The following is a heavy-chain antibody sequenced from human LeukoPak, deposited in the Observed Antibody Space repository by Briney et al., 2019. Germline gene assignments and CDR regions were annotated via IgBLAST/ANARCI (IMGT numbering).Heavy chain of an antibody. D-gene: IGHD3-22*01. V-gene: IGHV3-53*01. CDR2: TYTGGNS. CDR3: ARGGRGSAAVVAPRSFDI. CDR1: GFTFSSTH. Sequence: TGGSPRLSCEASGFTFSSTHMVWVRQAPGKGLEWVSVTYTGGNSYYAGSVQGRFIISRDISKNTLYLQMNNLRAEDSALYYCARGGRGSAAVVAPRSFDIWGQGTMVTVSS. J-gene: IGHJ3*02.